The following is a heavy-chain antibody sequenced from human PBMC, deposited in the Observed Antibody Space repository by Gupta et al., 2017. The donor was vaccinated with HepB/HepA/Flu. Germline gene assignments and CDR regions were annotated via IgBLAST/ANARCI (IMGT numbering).Heavy chain of an antibody. V-gene: IGHV4-59*01. Sequence: INIYYWNWIRQPPGKGLEWIGYIYYSGSTNYNPSLKSRVTISVDTSKNQFSLKMSSVTAADKAVSYFARGGQYKNWFGPWGQGTLVTVSS. D-gene: IGHD1-14*01. J-gene: IGHJ5*02. CDR2: IYYSGST. CDR1: INIYY. CDR3: ARGGQYKNWFGP.